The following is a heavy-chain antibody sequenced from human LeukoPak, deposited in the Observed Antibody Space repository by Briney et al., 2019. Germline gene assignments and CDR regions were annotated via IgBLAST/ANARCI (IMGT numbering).Heavy chain of an antibody. CDR2: IHHSGST. V-gene: IGHV4-4*02. D-gene: IGHD1-26*01. CDR1: GGSISSSNW. J-gene: IGHJ3*02. Sequence: SGTLSLTCAVSGGSISSSNWWSWVRQPPGKGLEWIGEIHHSGSTNYNPSLKGRVTISVDKSKNQFSLKLSSVTAADTAVYYCARGRSKWAFDIWGQGTMVTVSS. CDR3: ARGRSKWAFDI.